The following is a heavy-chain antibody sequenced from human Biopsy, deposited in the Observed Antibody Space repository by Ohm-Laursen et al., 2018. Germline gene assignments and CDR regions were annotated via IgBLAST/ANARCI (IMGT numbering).Heavy chain of an antibody. CDR2: IITFFRTV. CDR3: APQTPRDPDILTGAYHYDMAV. V-gene: IGHV1-69*01. J-gene: IGHJ6*02. D-gene: IGHD3-9*01. CDR1: GGTFIGFD. Sequence: GSSVKVSCNVTGGTFIGFDINWVRQAPGQGLEWMGGIITFFRTVNYAQNFQGRLTITADEFTDTAYMELRSLRSEDTAVYYCAPQTPRDPDILTGAYHYDMAVWGQGTTVTVSS.